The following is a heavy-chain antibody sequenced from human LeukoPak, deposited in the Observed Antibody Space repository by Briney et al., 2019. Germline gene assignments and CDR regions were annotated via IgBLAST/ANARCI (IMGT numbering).Heavy chain of an antibody. D-gene: IGHD6-19*01. CDR3: ARRASGWSIDC. CDR1: GYSFSNYW. V-gene: IGHV5-51*01. Sequence: GESLKISCKGSGYSFSNYWIGWVRQVPGKGLEWMGIIYPGDSDTSYSPSFQGQVTISADKSINTAYLQWRSLEASDTAMYYCARRASGWSIDCWGQGTLVVVSS. J-gene: IGHJ4*02. CDR2: IYPGDSDT.